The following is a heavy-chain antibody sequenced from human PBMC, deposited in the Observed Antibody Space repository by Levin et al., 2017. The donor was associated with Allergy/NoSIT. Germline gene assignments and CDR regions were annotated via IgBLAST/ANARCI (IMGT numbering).Heavy chain of an antibody. J-gene: IGHJ6*02. CDR2: ISSSGSTI. CDR1: GFTFSSYE. D-gene: IGHD3-9*01. V-gene: IGHV3-48*03. CDR3: ARINSERYFDWSVPYYGMDV. Sequence: GGSLRLSCAASGFTFSSYEMNWVRQAPGKGLEWVSYISSSGSTIYYADSVKGRFTISRDNAKNSLYLQMNSLRAEDTAVYYCARINSERYFDWSVPYYGMDVWGQGTTVTVSS.